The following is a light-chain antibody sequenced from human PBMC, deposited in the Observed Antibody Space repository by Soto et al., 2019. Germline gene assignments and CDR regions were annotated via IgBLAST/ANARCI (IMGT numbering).Light chain of an antibody. CDR2: AAS. Sequence: DIQLTQSPSTLSSSVGDRVIITCRASQSISSWLAWYQQKSGKAPKLLIYAASSLQSGVPSRFSGSGSGTDFTLTISSLKPEDFETYYCQQSYSTPYTFGQGTKVDIK. J-gene: IGKJ2*01. V-gene: IGKV1-39*01. CDR3: QQSYSTPYT. CDR1: QSISSW.